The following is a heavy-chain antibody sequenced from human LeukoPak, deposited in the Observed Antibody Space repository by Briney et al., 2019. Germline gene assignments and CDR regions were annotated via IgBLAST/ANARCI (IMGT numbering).Heavy chain of an antibody. CDR1: GGSFSGYY. Sequence: PSETLSLTCAVSGGSFSGYYWSWIRQPPGKGLEWIGEINHSGSTNYNPSLKSRVTISVDTSKNQFSLKLSSVTAADTAVYYCARGPDDDMLTGYYLWGQGTLVTVSS. CDR2: INHSGST. D-gene: IGHD3-9*01. CDR3: ARGPDDDMLTGYYL. V-gene: IGHV4-34*01. J-gene: IGHJ4*02.